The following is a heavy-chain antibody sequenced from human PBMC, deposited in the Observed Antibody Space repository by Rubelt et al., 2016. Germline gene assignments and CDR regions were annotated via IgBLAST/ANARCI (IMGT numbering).Heavy chain of an antibody. V-gene: IGHV4-39*01. CDR1: GGSISGSSYY. CDR2: IDDSGSP. CDR3: ARAYSSSSELDY. Sequence: GESSETLSLTCTVSGGSISGSSYYWGWIRQSPGKGLEWIGSIDDSGSPSSNPSLESRVTISVDTSKNQFSLKLSSVTAADTAVYYCARAYSSSSELDYWGQGTLVTVSS. D-gene: IGHD6-6*01. J-gene: IGHJ4*02.